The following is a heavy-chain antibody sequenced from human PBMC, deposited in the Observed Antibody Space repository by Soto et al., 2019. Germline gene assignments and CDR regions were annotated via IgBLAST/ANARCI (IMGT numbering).Heavy chain of an antibody. Sequence: GGSLRLSCAASGFTFSSYSMSWVRQAPGKGLEWVSSISSSSSYIYYADSVKGRFTISRDNSKNTLYLQMNSLRAEDTAVYYCAKDMSIRFLEWLSFDYWGQGTLVTVSS. J-gene: IGHJ4*02. CDR3: AKDMSIRFLEWLSFDY. V-gene: IGHV3-21*04. D-gene: IGHD3-3*01. CDR1: GFTFSSYS. CDR2: ISSSSSYI.